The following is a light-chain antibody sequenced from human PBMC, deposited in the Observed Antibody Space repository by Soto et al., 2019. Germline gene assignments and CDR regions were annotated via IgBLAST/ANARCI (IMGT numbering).Light chain of an antibody. CDR2: EGN. J-gene: IGLJ2*01. CDR3: WSYAGRRTFEV. Sequence: QSALTQPASVSGSPGQSITISYTGSSSDVGSYNLVSWYQQYPGKAPKLMIFEGNKRPSGVSNRFSASKSGNTASLTISGLQAEDEADYYCWSYAGRRTFEVFGGGTQLTVL. CDR1: SSDVGSYNL. V-gene: IGLV2-23*03.